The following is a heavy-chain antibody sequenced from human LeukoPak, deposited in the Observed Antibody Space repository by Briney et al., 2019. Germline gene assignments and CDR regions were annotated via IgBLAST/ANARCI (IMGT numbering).Heavy chain of an antibody. V-gene: IGHV1-8*01. CDR1: GYTFTSYD. Sequence: ASVKVSCKASGYTFTSYDINWVRQATGQGLEWMGWIDPNSGNTGYAQKFQGRVTMTRNTSISTAYMELSSLRSEDTAVYYCARGATISRGYYYYMDVWGKGTTVTVSS. CDR3: ARGATISRGYYYYMDV. CDR2: IDPNSGNT. D-gene: IGHD3-3*01. J-gene: IGHJ6*03.